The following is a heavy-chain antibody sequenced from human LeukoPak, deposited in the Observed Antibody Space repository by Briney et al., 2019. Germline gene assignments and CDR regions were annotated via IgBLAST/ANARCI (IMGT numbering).Heavy chain of an antibody. J-gene: IGHJ4*02. CDR2: INPNSGGT. V-gene: IGHV1-2*02. CDR1: GYTFTGYY. Sequence: VASVTVSCKASGYTFTGYYMHWVRQAPGQGLEWMGWINPNSGGTNYAQKFQGRVTMTRDTSISTAYMELSRLRSDDTAVYYCARERSPQRKEIGYWGQGTLVTVSS. CDR3: ARERSPQRKEIGY. D-gene: IGHD2-2*01.